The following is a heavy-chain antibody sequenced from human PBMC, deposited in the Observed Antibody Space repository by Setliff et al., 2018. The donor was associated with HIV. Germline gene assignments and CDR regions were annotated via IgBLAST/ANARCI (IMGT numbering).Heavy chain of an antibody. D-gene: IGHD2-2*01. J-gene: IGHJ6*03. V-gene: IGHV3-NL1*01. CDR1: GLIFSSYE. CDR2: IGGHGSII. CDR3: AKSCDVPSKPGPYYYSIDV. Sequence: GGSLRLSCAASGLIFSSYEMNWVRQAPGKGLEWISFIGGHGSIIHYADAVKGRFTISRDNSKNTLYLQMNSLRAEDTAVYYCAKSCDVPSKPGPYYYSIDVWGKGTTVTVSS.